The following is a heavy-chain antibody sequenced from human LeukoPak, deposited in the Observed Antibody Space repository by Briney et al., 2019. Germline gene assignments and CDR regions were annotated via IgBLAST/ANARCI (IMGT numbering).Heavy chain of an antibody. CDR1: GFTFSSYA. D-gene: IGHD3-22*01. V-gene: IGHV3-23*01. CDR2: ISGSGGST. J-gene: IGHJ5*01. Sequence: PGGSLRLSCAASGFTFSSYAMSWVRQAPGKGLEWVSAISGSGGSTYYADSVKGRFTISRDNSKNTLYLQTNDVRAEDTAVYYCAKDFSDGTYYYDSSGQNWFDSWGQGTLVAVSS. CDR3: AKDFSDGTYYYDSSGQNWFDS.